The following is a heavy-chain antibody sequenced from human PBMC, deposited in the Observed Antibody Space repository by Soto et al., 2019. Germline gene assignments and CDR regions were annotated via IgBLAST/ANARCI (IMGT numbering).Heavy chain of an antibody. CDR1: GGSISSGDYY. CDR2: IYYSGTT. CDR3: ARDRTYSSTSI. Sequence: SETLSLTCTVSGGSISSGDYYWSWIRQPPGKGLEWIGYIYYSGTTYYNPSLKSRVTISVDTSKTQFSLKLSSVTAADTAVYYCARDRTYSSTSIWGQGTMVTVSS. J-gene: IGHJ3*02. D-gene: IGHD6-13*01. V-gene: IGHV4-30-4*01.